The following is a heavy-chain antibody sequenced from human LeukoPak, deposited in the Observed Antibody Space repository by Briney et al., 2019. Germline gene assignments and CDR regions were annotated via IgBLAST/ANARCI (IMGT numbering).Heavy chain of an antibody. J-gene: IGHJ5*02. CDR1: GGSISSYY. V-gene: IGHV4-59*01. D-gene: IGHD6-19*01. CDR3: ARVFRVAGTTRWFDP. Sequence: SETLSLTCTVSGGSISSYYWSWIRQPPGKGLEWIGYIYYSGNTNYNPSLKSRVTISVDTSKNQFSQKLSSVTAADTAVYYCARVFRVAGTTRWFDPWGQGTLVTVSS. CDR2: IYYSGNT.